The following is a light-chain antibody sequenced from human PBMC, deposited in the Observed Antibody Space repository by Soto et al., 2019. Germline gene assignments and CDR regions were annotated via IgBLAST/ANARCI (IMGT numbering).Light chain of an antibody. Sequence: QAVVTQPPSASGTPGQRVTISCSGGSSSIGSSPISWYQQHPGTAPKLLIYSNVQRPSGVPARFSGSRSGTSASLAVSGLQSEDEADYYCASWDDSLNGPVFGGGTKLTVL. V-gene: IGLV1-44*01. CDR2: SNV. CDR1: SSSIGSSP. CDR3: ASWDDSLNGPV. J-gene: IGLJ2*01.